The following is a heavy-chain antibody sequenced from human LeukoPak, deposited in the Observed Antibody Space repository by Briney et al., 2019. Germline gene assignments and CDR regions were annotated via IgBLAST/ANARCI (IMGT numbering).Heavy chain of an antibody. CDR1: GGSFSGYY. D-gene: IGHD2-2*03. V-gene: IGHV4-34*01. Sequence: SETLSLTCAVYGGSFSGYYWSWIRQPPGKGLEWIGEINHSGSTNYNPSLKSRVTISVDTSKNQFSLKLSSVTAADTAVYYCARGPMRVDIVVVPAAPKLPFDYWGQGTLVTVSS. CDR2: INHSGST. CDR3: ARGPMRVDIVVVPAAPKLPFDY. J-gene: IGHJ4*02.